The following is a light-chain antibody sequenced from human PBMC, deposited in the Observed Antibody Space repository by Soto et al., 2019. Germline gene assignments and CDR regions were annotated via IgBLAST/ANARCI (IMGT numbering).Light chain of an antibody. CDR2: EVN. CDR3: SSYAGSNNYV. CDR1: SSDVGGYNY. Sequence: QSALTQPPSASGSPGQSVAISCTGTSSDVGGYNYVSWYQLHPGKAPKLMIYEVNLRPSGVPDRFSGSKSGNTASLTVSGRWAEDEADYYCSSYAGSNNYVFGTGTKLTVL. J-gene: IGLJ1*01. V-gene: IGLV2-8*01.